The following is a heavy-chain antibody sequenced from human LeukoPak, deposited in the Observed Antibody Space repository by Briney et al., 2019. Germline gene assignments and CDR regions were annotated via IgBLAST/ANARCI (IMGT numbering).Heavy chain of an antibody. CDR2: ISGDGGST. D-gene: IGHD2-21*02. Sequence: PGGSLRLSCAASGFTFDDYAMHWVRQAPGKGLEWFSLISGDGGSTYYADSVKGRFTISRDNSKNSLYLQMNSLRTEDTALYYCAKVPCCGDCYPEEYYFDYWGQGTLVTVSS. CDR1: GFTFDDYA. CDR3: AKVPCCGDCYPEEYYFDY. J-gene: IGHJ4*02. V-gene: IGHV3-43*02.